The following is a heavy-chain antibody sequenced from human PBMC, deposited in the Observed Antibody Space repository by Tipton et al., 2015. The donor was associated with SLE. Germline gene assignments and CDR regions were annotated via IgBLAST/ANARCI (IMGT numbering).Heavy chain of an antibody. V-gene: IGHV3-33*01. CDR1: GFTFSSYG. D-gene: IGHD3-10*01. CDR3: ARDYGSGTFYYYYYMDV. Sequence: SLRLSCAASGFTFSSYGMHWVRQAPGKGLEWVAVIWYDGSNKYYADSVKGRFTISRDNSKNTLYLQMNSLRAEDTAVYYCARDYGSGTFYYYYYMDVWGQGTMVTVSS. J-gene: IGHJ6*03. CDR2: IWYDGSNK.